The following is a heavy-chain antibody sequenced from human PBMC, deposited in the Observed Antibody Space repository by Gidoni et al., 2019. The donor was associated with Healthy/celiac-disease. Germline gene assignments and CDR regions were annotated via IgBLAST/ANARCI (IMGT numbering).Heavy chain of an antibody. V-gene: IGHV4-30-4*01. CDR3: ARSRIVPAAINWFDP. Sequence: QVQLQESGPGLVKPAQTLSLTCTVAGGSISSGDYYWSWIRQPPGKGLEWIGYIYYSGSTYYNPSLKSRVTISVDTSKNQFSLNLSSVTAADTAVYYCARSRIVPAAINWFDPWGQGTLVTVSS. J-gene: IGHJ5*02. D-gene: IGHD2-2*02. CDR1: GGSISSGDYY. CDR2: IYYSGST.